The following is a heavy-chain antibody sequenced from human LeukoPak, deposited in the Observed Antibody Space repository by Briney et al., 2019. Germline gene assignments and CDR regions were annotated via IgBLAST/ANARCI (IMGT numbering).Heavy chain of an antibody. J-gene: IGHJ5*01. V-gene: IGHV3-30*14. CDR2: VSYEGTIK. CDR3: AREKFDS. CDR1: GFAFSNFA. Sequence: AGGSLRLSCAASGFAFSNFAMHWVRQAPGKGLEWVAVVSYEGTIKYYSGSAKGRFTISRDNSNSLISLQMNDLTTEDTAVYYCAREKFDSWGQGTLVTVSP.